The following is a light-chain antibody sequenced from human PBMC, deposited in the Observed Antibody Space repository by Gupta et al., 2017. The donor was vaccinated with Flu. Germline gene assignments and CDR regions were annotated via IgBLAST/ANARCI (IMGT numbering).Light chain of an antibody. CDR2: LGS. CDR1: QSLLHSNGYNY. CDR3: MQALQTPR. V-gene: IGKV2-28*01. J-gene: IGKJ1*01. Sequence: PVTPGEPASISCRSSQSLLHSNGYNYLDWYLQKPGQSPQLLIYLGSNRASGVPDRFSGSGSGTDFTLKISRVEAEDVGVYYCMQALQTPRFGQGTKVEIK.